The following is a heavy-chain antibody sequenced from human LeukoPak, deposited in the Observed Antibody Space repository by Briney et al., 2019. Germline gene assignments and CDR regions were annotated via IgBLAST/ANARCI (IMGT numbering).Heavy chain of an antibody. V-gene: IGHV3-30*04. CDR2: ISYDGSNK. CDR1: GFTFSSYA. CDR3: ARETERAFDY. Sequence: SGGPLRLSCAASGFTFSSYAMHWVRQAPGKGLEWVAVISYDGSNKYYADSVKGRFTISRDNSKNTLYLQMNSLRAEDTAVYYCARETERAFDYWGQGTLVTVSS. D-gene: IGHD1-1*01. J-gene: IGHJ4*02.